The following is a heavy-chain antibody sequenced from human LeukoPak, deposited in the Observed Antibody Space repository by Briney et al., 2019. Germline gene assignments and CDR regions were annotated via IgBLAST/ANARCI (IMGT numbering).Heavy chain of an antibody. CDR2: IKHDGSEK. D-gene: IGHD5-12*01. Sequence: GGSLRLSCAVSGITFADYWMTWVRQAPGKGLEWVANIKHDGSEKYYVDSVKGRFTISRDNAKNSLYLQMNSLRAEDTAVYYCARGDSGYDVDFDYWGQGTLVTVSS. J-gene: IGHJ4*02. CDR1: GITFADYW. CDR3: ARGDSGYDVDFDY. V-gene: IGHV3-7*01.